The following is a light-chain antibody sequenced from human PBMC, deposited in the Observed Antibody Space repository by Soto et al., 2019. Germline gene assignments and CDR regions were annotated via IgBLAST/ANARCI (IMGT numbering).Light chain of an antibody. CDR2: LNSDGSH. V-gene: IGLV4-69*01. J-gene: IGLJ2*01. Sequence: QPVLTQSPSASASLGASVKLTCPLSSGHSSYDIAWHQQQPEKGPRYLMKLNSDGSHSKGDGIPDRFSGSSSGSERYLTISSLQSEDEADYYCQTWGTGSVVFGGGTKLTVL. CDR3: QTWGTGSVV. CDR1: SGHSSYD.